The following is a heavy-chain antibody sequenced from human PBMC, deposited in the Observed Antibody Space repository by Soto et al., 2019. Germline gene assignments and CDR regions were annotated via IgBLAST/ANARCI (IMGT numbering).Heavy chain of an antibody. CDR3: ATYYGSGSYFPDHHYYGLDV. CDR2: ISSDSSSI. J-gene: IGHJ6*02. Sequence: PGGSLRLSCAASGFTFSTYSMNWVRQAPGKGLEWVSYISSDSSSIYYADSVKGRFTISRDNAKNSLYLQMNSLRAEDTAVYYCATYYGSGSYFPDHHYYGLDVWGQGTTVTVSS. V-gene: IGHV3-48*01. D-gene: IGHD3-10*01. CDR1: GFTFSTYS.